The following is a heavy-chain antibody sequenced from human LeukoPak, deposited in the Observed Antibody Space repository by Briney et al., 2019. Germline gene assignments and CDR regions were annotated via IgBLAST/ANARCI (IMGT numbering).Heavy chain of an antibody. CDR2: MNPNSGNT. CDR1: GYTFTSYD. Sequence: ASVKVSCKASGYTFTSYDINWVRQATGQGLEWMGWMNPNSGNTGYAQKFQGRVTMTRDTSISTAYMELSRLRSDDTAVYYCARVKGGSYLRSAFDIWGQGTMVTVSS. J-gene: IGHJ3*02. V-gene: IGHV1-8*01. CDR3: ARVKGGSYLRSAFDI. D-gene: IGHD1-26*01.